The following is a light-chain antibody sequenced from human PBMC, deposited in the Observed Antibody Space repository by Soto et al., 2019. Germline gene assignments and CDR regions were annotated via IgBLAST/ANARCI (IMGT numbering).Light chain of an antibody. CDR1: SSDVGAYNY. CDR3: SAYTSSSTLV. V-gene: IGLV2-14*01. J-gene: IGLJ2*01. Sequence: QSALTQPASVSGSPGQSITISCTATSSDVGAYNYVSWYQQHPGKAPKLMIYEVINRPSGVSNRFSGSKSGNTASLIISGLQAEDESDYYGSAYTSSSTLVFGGGTKLTVL. CDR2: EVI.